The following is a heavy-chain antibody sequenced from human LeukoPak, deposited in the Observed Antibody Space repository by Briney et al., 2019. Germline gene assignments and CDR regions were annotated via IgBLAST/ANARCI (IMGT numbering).Heavy chain of an antibody. Sequence: GESLRISCKGSAYNFANYWISWVRQTPGKGLEWMGRIDPSDSYTDYSPSFQGHVTLSVDKSNNTAYLQWSGLKASDTATYYCARDQSGGSTFWYFDLWGRGTLVTVSS. CDR2: IDPSDSYT. CDR3: ARDQSGGSTFWYFDL. J-gene: IGHJ2*01. V-gene: IGHV5-10-1*01. CDR1: AYNFANYW. D-gene: IGHD4-23*01.